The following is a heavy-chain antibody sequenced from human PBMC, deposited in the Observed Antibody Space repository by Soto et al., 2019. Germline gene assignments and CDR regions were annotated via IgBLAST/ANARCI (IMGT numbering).Heavy chain of an antibody. Sequence: SETLSLTCAVSGYSISSGYYWGWIRQPPGEGLDWIGSIYHSGSTYYNPSLKSRVTISVDTSKNQFSLKLTSVTAADTAVYYCARGGIAVLVDVHHWLEAWGQATLVNVSS. V-gene: IGHV4-38-2*01. CDR1: GYSISSGYY. CDR2: IYHSGST. D-gene: IGHD2-15*01. J-gene: IGHJ5*02. CDR3: ARGGIAVLVDVHHWLEA.